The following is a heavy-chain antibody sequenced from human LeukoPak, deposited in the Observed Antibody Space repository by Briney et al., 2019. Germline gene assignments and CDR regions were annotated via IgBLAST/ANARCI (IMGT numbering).Heavy chain of an antibody. V-gene: IGHV4-59*11. Sequence: SETLSLTCTVSGGSISSHYWSWIRQPPGKGLEWIGYIYYSGSTNYNPSLKSRVTISVDTSKNQFSLKLSSVTAADTAVYYCAREYSSSGEAFDIWGQGTMATVSS. CDR2: IYYSGST. CDR3: AREYSSSGEAFDI. CDR1: GGSISSHY. D-gene: IGHD6-6*01. J-gene: IGHJ3*02.